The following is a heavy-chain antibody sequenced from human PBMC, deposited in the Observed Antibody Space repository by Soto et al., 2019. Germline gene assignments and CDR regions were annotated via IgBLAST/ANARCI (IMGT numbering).Heavy chain of an antibody. D-gene: IGHD2-15*01. Sequence: ASVKVSCKASGYTFTSYGISWVRQAPGQGLEWMGWISAYNGNTNYAQKLQGRVTMTTDTSTSTAYMELRSLRSDDTAVYYCARTTPYGSGGSCYTGRYFDYWGKDTLVTVCS. CDR2: ISAYNGNT. CDR3: ARTTPYGSGGSCYTGRYFDY. J-gene: IGHJ4*02. CDR1: GYTFTSYG. V-gene: IGHV1-18*01.